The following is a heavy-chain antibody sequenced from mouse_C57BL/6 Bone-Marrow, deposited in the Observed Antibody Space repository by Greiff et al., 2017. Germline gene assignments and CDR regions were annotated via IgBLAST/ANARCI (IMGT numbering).Heavy chain of an antibody. J-gene: IGHJ3*01. Sequence: EVQLQESGPGLVKPSQSLSLTCSVTGYSITSGYYWNWIRQFPGNKLEWMGYISYDGSNNYNPSLKNRISITRDTSKNQFFLKLNSVTTEDTATYYCARVNYVFAYWGQGTLVTVSA. D-gene: IGHD2-1*01. CDR2: ISYDGSN. CDR3: ARVNYVFAY. CDR1: GYSITSGYY. V-gene: IGHV3-6*01.